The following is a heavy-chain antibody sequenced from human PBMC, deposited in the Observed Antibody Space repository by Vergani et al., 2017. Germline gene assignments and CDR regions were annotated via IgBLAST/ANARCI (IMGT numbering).Heavy chain of an antibody. J-gene: IGHJ4*02. V-gene: IGHV4-4*07. Sequence: QVKLQESGPGLVKPSETLSLTCTVSGGSISSYYWSWIRQPAGKGLEWSGRNYTSGRTNYNPSLKRRVTMAVETSKNQFSLKLSSVTAEDTAVYYCAIGSTIVGVVSQAFDYWGQGTLVTVSS. CDR2: NYTSGRT. D-gene: IGHD3-3*01. CDR3: AIGSTIVGVVSQAFDY. CDR1: GGSISSYY.